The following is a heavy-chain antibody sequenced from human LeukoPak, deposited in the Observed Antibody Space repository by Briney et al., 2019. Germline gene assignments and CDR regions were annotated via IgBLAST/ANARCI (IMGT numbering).Heavy chain of an antibody. V-gene: IGHV3-53*01. Sequence: GGSLRLSCAASGFTVSSNYMSWVRQAPGKGLEWVSVIYSGGSTYYADSVKGRFTISRDNSKNTLYLQMNSLRAEDTAVYYCARDLYGSGSYRYMDVWGKGTTVTVSS. CDR3: ARDLYGSGSYRYMDV. D-gene: IGHD3-10*01. CDR2: IYSGGST. CDR1: GFTVSSNY. J-gene: IGHJ6*03.